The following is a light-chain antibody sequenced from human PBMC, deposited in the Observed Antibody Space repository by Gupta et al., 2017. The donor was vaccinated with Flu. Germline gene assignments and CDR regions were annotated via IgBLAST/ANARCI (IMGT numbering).Light chain of an antibody. CDR3: QQYDNVPIA. CDR2: DAS. Sequence: GDRVTITCQASQDIRTYLNWYQQKPGQAPKLLIYDASNLETDVPARFSGSGSGTHFTFTISSLQPEDFATYYCQQYDNVPIAFGQGTRLETK. J-gene: IGKJ5*01. CDR1: QDIRTY. V-gene: IGKV1-33*01.